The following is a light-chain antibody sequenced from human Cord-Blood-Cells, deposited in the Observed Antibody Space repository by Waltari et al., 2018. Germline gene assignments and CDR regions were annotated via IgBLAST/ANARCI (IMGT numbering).Light chain of an antibody. CDR3: QQYNNWPPLT. J-gene: IGKJ4*01. CDR1: QSVSSN. Sequence: EIVMTQSPATLSASAGERATLSCRASQSVSSNFAWYQQKPRQAPRLLIIGASTRSTGIPARFSGSGSGTEFTLTISSLQSEDFAVYYCQQYNNWPPLTFGGGTKVEIK. V-gene: IGKV3-15*01. CDR2: GAS.